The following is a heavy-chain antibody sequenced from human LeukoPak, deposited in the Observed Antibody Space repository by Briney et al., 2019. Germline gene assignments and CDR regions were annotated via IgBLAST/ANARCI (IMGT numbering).Heavy chain of an antibody. Sequence: GGSLRLSCAASGFTFSSYAMSWVRQAPGKGLEWVSAIRGSGGSTYYADSVKGRFTISRDNSKNTLYLQMNSLRAEDTAVYYCAKGLIAAPTSYYYYGMDVWGQGTTVTVSS. J-gene: IGHJ6*02. V-gene: IGHV3-23*01. CDR1: GFTFSSYA. CDR3: AKGLIAAPTSYYYYGMDV. D-gene: IGHD6-6*01. CDR2: IRGSGGST.